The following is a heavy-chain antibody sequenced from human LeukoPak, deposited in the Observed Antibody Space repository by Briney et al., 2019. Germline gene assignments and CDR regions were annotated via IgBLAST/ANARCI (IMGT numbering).Heavy chain of an antibody. V-gene: IGHV3-30*02. J-gene: IGHJ4*02. CDR1: GFNFSSFG. D-gene: IGHD4-23*01. Sequence: GGSLTLSCAASGFNFSSFGMHWVRQAPGKGLEWVAFSRYNGIETYFADSVKGRFTISRDNSKNTLYLQINSPRGDDSAVYARSYGGNSFDYWGQGTLVTVSS. CDR2: SRYNGIET. CDR3: SYGGNSFDY.